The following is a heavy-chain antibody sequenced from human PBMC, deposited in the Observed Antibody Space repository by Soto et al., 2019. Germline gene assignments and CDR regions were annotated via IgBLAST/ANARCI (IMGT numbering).Heavy chain of an antibody. Sequence: GGSLRLSCAASGFTFSSYDMHWVRQATGKGLEWVSAIGTAGDTYHPGSVKGRFTISRENAKNSLYLQMNSLRAGDTAVYYCARASNDYYDSSGYYWLGAFDIWGQGTMVTVSS. CDR1: GFTFSSYD. CDR2: IGTAGDT. D-gene: IGHD3-22*01. J-gene: IGHJ3*02. CDR3: ARASNDYYDSSGYYWLGAFDI. V-gene: IGHV3-13*01.